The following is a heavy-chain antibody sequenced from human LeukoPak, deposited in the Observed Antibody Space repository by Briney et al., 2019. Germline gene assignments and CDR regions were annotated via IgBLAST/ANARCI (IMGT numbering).Heavy chain of an antibody. V-gene: IGHV1-69*06. Sequence: SVKVSCKASGGTLISYAISWVRQAPGQGLEWMGGIIPIFGTANYAQKFQGRVTITADKSTSTAYMELSSLRSEDTAVYYCARDALGIYTSYYYGMDVWGKGTTVTVSS. D-gene: IGHD4-11*01. CDR1: GGTLISYA. CDR2: IIPIFGTA. J-gene: IGHJ6*04. CDR3: ARDALGIYTSYYYGMDV.